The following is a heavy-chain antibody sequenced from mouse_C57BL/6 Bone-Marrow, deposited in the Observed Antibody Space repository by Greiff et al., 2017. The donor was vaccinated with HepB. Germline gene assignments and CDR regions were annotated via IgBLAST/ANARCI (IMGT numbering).Heavy chain of an antibody. J-gene: IGHJ2*01. D-gene: IGHD4-1*01. CDR3: ARTRWDEGY. Sequence: EVKLEESGGGLLKPGGSLKLSCAASGFTFSDYGMHWVRQAPEKGLEWVAYISSGSSTIYYADTVKGRFTISRDNAKNTLFLQMTSLRSEDTAMYYCARTRWDEGYWGQGTTLTVSS. CDR1: GFTFSDYG. CDR2: ISSGSSTI. V-gene: IGHV5-17*01.